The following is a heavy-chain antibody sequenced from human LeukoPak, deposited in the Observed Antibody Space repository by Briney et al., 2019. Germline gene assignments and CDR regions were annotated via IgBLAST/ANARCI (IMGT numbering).Heavy chain of an antibody. J-gene: IGHJ4*02. V-gene: IGHV3-9*01. CDR3: AKGAQWLVKSDFDY. Sequence: SLRLSCAASGFTFDDYAMHWVRQAPGKGLEWVSGISWNSGSIGYADSVKGRFTISRDNAKNSLYLQMNNLRAEDTALYYCAKGAQWLVKSDFDYWGQGTLVTVSS. D-gene: IGHD6-19*01. CDR1: GFTFDDYA. CDR2: ISWNSGSI.